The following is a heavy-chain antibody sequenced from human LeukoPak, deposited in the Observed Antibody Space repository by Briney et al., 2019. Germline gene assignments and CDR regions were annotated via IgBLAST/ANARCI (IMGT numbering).Heavy chain of an antibody. CDR2: IDYSGYT. CDR1: NGSMNNDY. CDR3: ATCAPNRYWLAP. J-gene: IGHJ5*02. Sequence: SETLSLTCNVSNGSMNNDYWLWVRQPPGKGLEWIAYIDYSGYTDYNPSVKSRVTMSIDTSKSQFTLHLRSVSAADTAIYYCATCAPNRYWLAPWGQGTLVTVSS. V-gene: IGHV4-59*08.